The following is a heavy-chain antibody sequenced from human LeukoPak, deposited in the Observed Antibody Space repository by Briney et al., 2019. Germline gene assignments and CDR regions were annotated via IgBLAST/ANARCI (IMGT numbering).Heavy chain of an antibody. J-gene: IGHJ4*02. D-gene: IGHD1-1*01. V-gene: IGHV4-59*01. Sequence: SETLSLTCTVSGGSISSYYWSWIRQPSGKGLEWIGYIYYSGSTNYNPSLKSRVTISVDTSKNQFSLKLSSVTAADTAVYYCARSMVHADFDYWGQGTLVTVSS. CDR2: IYYSGST. CDR3: ARSMVHADFDY. CDR1: GGSISSYY.